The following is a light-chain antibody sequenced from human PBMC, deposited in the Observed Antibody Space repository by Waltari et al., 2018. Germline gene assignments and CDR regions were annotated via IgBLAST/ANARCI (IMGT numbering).Light chain of an antibody. CDR1: KGISSW. V-gene: IGKV1-12*01. CDR3: QQGDNTPLT. J-gene: IGKJ4*01. Sequence: ILMTQSPASLSAFVGDKVTITCRASKGISSWLAWYQQKPGKAPQRLIYCASSLQSGVPSMFGSSASATDYTLTISSLQPEDVATYCWQQGDNTPLTFGGGTKVEI. CDR2: CAS.